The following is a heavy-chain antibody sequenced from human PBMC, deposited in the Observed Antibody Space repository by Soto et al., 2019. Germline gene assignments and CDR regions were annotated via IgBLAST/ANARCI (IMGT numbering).Heavy chain of an antibody. CDR3: ASQGWGGFDN. V-gene: IGHV1-3*01. Sequence: ALVNLYFKTFGYSLSRDVIRRVRQAPGQRLEWMGWINAGNGNKKYSQKFQGRVTITRDTSASTAYMELSSLRSEDTAVYCCASQGWGGFDNCGQGALVTVSS. CDR2: INAGNGNK. D-gene: IGHD3-10*01. CDR1: GYSLSRDV. J-gene: IGHJ4*02.